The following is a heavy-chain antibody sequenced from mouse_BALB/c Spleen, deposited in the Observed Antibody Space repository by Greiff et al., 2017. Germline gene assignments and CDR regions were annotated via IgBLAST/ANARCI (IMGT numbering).Heavy chain of an antibody. CDR3: ARLGGYYRYDEGGAMDY. D-gene: IGHD2-14*01. Sequence: VQLQQSAAELARPGASVKMSCKASGYTFTSYTMHWVKQRPGQGLEWIGYINPSSGYTEYNQKFKDKTTLTADKSSSTAYMQLSSLTSEDSAVYYCARLGGYYRYDEGGAMDYWGQGTSVTVSS. CDR1: GYTFTSYT. J-gene: IGHJ4*01. CDR2: INPSSGYT. V-gene: IGHV1-4*02.